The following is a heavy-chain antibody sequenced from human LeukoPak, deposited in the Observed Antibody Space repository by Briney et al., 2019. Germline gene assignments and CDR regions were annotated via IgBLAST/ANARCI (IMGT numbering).Heavy chain of an antibody. Sequence: PGGSLRLSCAASGFTFSSYAMSWVRQAPGKGLEWVSAISGSGGSTYYADSVKGRFTLSRDNSKNTLYLQMNSLRAEDTAVYYCAKDLYYYDSSGYYPAPSPDYWGQGTLVTVSS. CDR1: GFTFSSYA. CDR3: AKDLYYYDSSGYYPAPSPDY. D-gene: IGHD3-22*01. V-gene: IGHV3-23*01. J-gene: IGHJ4*02. CDR2: ISGSGGST.